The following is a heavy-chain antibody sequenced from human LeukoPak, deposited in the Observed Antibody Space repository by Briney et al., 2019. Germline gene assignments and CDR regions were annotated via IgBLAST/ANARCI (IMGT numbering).Heavy chain of an antibody. Sequence: SETLSLTCAVSGGSVSSGGYSWSWIRQPPGKGLEWIGEINHSGSTNYNPSLKSRVTISVDTSKNQFSLKLSSVTAADTAVYYCARGGPLSDTAMVRPFDYWGQGTLVTVSS. CDR2: INHSGST. V-gene: IGHV4-34*01. D-gene: IGHD5-18*01. CDR1: GGSVSSGGYS. J-gene: IGHJ4*02. CDR3: ARGGPLSDTAMVRPFDY.